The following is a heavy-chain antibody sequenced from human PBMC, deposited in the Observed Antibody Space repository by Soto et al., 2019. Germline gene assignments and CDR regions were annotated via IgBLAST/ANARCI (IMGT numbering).Heavy chain of an antibody. D-gene: IGHD3-16*01. CDR3: ARERGGGYFDY. CDR2: MNPNSDNT. CDR1: GYTFTSYD. J-gene: IGHJ4*02. V-gene: IGHV1-8*01. Sequence: QVQLVQSGAEVKKPGASVKVSCKASGYTFTSYDINWVRQATGQGLEGMGWMNPNSDNTGDAQKFQGRLTMTRNTPLSTAYMEPTSLRSEDPAVYYFARERGGGYFDYWGQGILVTVSS.